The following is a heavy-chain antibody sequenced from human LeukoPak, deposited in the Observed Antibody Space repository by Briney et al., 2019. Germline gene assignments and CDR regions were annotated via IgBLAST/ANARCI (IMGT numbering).Heavy chain of an antibody. CDR3: AKELHFGVYSSGWYSYYFDY. J-gene: IGHJ4*02. CDR2: IRYDGSNK. V-gene: IGHV3-30*02. Sequence: PGGSLRLSCAASGFTFSSYGMHWVRQAPGKGLEWVAFIRYDGSNKYYADSVKGRFTISRDNSKNTLYLQMNSLRAEDTAVYYCAKELHFGVYSSGWYSYYFDYWGQGTLATVSS. D-gene: IGHD6-19*01. CDR1: GFTFSSYG.